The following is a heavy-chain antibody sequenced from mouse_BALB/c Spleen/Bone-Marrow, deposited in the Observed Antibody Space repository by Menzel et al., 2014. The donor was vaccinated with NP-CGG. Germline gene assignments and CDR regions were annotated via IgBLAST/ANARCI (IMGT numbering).Heavy chain of an antibody. V-gene: IGHV4-1*02. J-gene: IGHJ2*01. CDR1: GFDFSRYW. D-gene: IGHD1-1*01. CDR2: INPDSRTI. CDR3: ARPDYYGYLNY. Sequence: EVKLQESGGGLVRPGGSLKLSCAASGFDFSRYWMSWVRQAPGKGLEWIGEINPDSRTINYSPSLKDKFIISRDNAKNTLYLRLNKVRSEDTALYYCARPDYYGYLNYWGQGTTLTVSS.